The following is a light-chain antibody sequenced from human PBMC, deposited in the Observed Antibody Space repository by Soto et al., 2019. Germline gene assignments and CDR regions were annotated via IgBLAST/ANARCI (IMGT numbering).Light chain of an antibody. V-gene: IGKV3-20*01. CDR2: GAS. Sequence: EIVLTQFPDTLSLSPGERATLSCRASQSLSSNSLAWYQQKRGQAPRLLIHGASSRATGIPDRFSGSGSGTDFTLTISRLEPEDFAVYYCQQYGGSPRTFGKGTKVDIK. CDR3: QQYGGSPRT. CDR1: QSLSSNS. J-gene: IGKJ1*01.